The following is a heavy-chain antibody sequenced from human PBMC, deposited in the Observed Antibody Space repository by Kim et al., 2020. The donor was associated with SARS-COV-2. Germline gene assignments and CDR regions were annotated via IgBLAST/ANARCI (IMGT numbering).Heavy chain of an antibody. CDR1: GFTFSSYD. J-gene: IGHJ6*02. CDR2: IGTAGDT. D-gene: IGHD3-22*01. V-gene: IGHV3-13*01. CDR3: ARSYDSSGYYYGYGMDV. Sequence: GGSLRLSCAASGFTFSSYDMHWVRQATGKGLEWVSAIGTAGDTYYPGSVKGRFTISRENAKNSLYLQMNSLRAGDTAVYYCARSYDSSGYYYGYGMDVWGQGTTVTVSS.